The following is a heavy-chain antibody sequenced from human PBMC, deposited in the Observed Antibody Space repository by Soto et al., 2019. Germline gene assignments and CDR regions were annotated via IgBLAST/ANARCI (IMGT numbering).Heavy chain of an antibody. CDR1: GDSVSSNSVA. V-gene: IGHV6-1*01. CDR3: ARGRFNAFGI. D-gene: IGHD3-3*01. CDR2: TYYRSKWYN. J-gene: IGHJ3*02. Sequence: PSQALSLTCAISGDSVSSNSVAWNWFRQSPSRGLEWLGRTYYRSKWYNDYGVTVKGRITINPDTSKNQFSLQLNSVTPEDTAVYYCARGRFNAFGIWGQGTMVTVSS.